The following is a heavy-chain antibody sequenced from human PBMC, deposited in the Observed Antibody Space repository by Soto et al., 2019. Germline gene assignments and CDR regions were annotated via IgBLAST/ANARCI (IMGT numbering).Heavy chain of an antibody. CDR2: IDRSGST. Sequence: QVQLQESGPGLVKPSQTLSLSCHVYGVSVSSGDYYWSWIRQHAGGGLEWIGYIDRSGSTYYKPSLRGRVIMSVGTSTNQIYLRLPSVTAADTAMYYCARDSGGNSENYYGLDVWGHGTTVTVSS. V-gene: IGHV4-31*03. D-gene: IGHD1-1*01. CDR1: GVSVSSGDYY. CDR3: ARDSGGNSENYYGLDV. J-gene: IGHJ6*02.